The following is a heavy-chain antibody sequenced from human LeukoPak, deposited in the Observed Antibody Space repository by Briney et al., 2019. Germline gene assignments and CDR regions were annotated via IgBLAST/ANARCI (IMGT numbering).Heavy chain of an antibody. CDR3: ALGDFWSGYYDY. D-gene: IGHD3-3*01. Sequence: SETLSLTCTVSGGSISYYYWSWIRQPPGKGLEWIGYIYCSGSTNYNPSLKSRVTISVDTSKNQFSLNLSSVTTADTAVYYCALGDFWSGYYDYWGQGTLVTVSS. CDR2: IYCSGST. J-gene: IGHJ4*02. V-gene: IGHV4-59*01. CDR1: GGSISYYY.